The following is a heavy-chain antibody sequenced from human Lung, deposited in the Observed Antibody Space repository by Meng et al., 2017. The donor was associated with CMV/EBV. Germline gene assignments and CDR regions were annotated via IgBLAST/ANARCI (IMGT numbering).Heavy chain of an antibody. V-gene: IGHV4-39*07. J-gene: IGHJ3*02. CDR1: GDSITNSGYY. CDR2: FYFGGTT. Sequence: SETLSLXCTVSGDSITNSGYYWGWLRQAPGKGLEWIGSFYFGGTTFDNPSLKSRVAMSVDTSNNQFSLKLTSVTAAATAVYYCARDVAVIATPRYAFDIWGQGTEVTVSS. CDR3: ARDVAVIATPRYAFDI. D-gene: IGHD2-21*01.